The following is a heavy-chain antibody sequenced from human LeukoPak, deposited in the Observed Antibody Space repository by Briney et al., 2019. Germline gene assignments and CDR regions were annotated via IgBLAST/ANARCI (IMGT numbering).Heavy chain of an antibody. Sequence: SETLSLTCTVSGGSISSGGYYWSWIRQHPGKGLEWIGYIYYSGSTYYNPSLKSRVTISVDTSKNQFSLKLSSVTAADTAVYYCARDYVAAGTVRWFDPWGQGTLVTVSS. CDR2: IYYSGST. J-gene: IGHJ5*02. V-gene: IGHV4-31*03. CDR3: ARDYVAAGTVRWFDP. D-gene: IGHD6-13*01. CDR1: GGSISSGGYY.